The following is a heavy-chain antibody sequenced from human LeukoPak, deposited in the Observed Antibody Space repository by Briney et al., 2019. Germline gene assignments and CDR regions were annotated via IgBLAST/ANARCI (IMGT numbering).Heavy chain of an antibody. CDR3: AKGLWFGELSSWFDP. J-gene: IGHJ5*02. CDR1: GFTFSSYA. CDR2: ISGSGGST. D-gene: IGHD3-10*01. Sequence: PGGSLRLSCAASGFTFSSYAMSWVRQAPGKGLEWVSAISGSGGSTYYADSVKGRFTISRDNSKNTLYLQMNSLKAEDTAVYYCAKGLWFGELSSWFDPWGQGTLVIVSS. V-gene: IGHV3-23*01.